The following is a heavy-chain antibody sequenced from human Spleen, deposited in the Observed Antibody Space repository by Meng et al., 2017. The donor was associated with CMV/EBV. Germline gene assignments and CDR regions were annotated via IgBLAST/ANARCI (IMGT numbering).Heavy chain of an antibody. J-gene: IGHJ4*02. CDR1: GFPFSDSA. CDR3: AKVRSSDFSSIFYYFDF. CDR2: IIDSRDHT. V-gene: IGHV3-23*01. D-gene: IGHD3-3*02. Sequence: GFPFSDSAVGWVRQAPGKGLEWVSTIIDSRDHTYYADSVKGRFSISRDHSKNTVFLQMDSLIVEDTAIYYCAKVRSSDFSSIFYYFDFWGQGTLVTVSS.